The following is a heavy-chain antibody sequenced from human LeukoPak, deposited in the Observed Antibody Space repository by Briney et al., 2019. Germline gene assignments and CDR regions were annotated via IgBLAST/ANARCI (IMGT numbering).Heavy chain of an antibody. Sequence: GASVKVSCKASEYTFSVYHIHWVRLAPGQGLEWMAWINPNSGDTNYAQKFQGRVTMTRDTSISTVYMEVSSLRSDDTAVYYCARDPSNSGYDYLYYFDYWGQGTLVTVSS. CDR3: ARDPSNSGYDYLYYFDY. V-gene: IGHV1-2*02. J-gene: IGHJ4*02. D-gene: IGHD5-12*01. CDR1: EYTFSVYH. CDR2: INPNSGDT.